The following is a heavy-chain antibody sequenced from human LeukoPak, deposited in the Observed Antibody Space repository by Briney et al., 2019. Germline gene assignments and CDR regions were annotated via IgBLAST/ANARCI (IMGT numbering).Heavy chain of an antibody. V-gene: IGHV1-69*04. J-gene: IGHJ5*02. CDR2: IIPILGIA. CDR1: GGTFSSYA. Sequence: WASVKVSCKASGGTFSSYAISWVRQAPGQGLEWMGRIIPILGIANYAQKFQGRVTITADKSTSTAYMELSSLRSEDTAVYYCAPNLYSYGILRWFDPWGQGTLVTVSS. D-gene: IGHD5-18*01. CDR3: APNLYSYGILRWFDP.